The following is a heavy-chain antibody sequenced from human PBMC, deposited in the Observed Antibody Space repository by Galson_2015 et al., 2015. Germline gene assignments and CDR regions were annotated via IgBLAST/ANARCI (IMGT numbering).Heavy chain of an antibody. Sequence: SLRLSCAASGFTVSSNYMSWVRQAPGKGLEWVSVIYSGGSTYYADSVKGRFTISRDNSKNTLYLQMNSLRAEDTAVYYCARSRRQLGRPFDYWGQGTLVTVSS. CDR3: ARSRRQLGRPFDY. D-gene: IGHD6-6*01. V-gene: IGHV3-53*01. CDR2: IYSGGST. CDR1: GFTVSSNY. J-gene: IGHJ4*02.